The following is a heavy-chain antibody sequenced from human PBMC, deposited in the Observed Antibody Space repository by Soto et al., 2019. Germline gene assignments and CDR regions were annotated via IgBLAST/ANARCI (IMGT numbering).Heavy chain of an antibody. Sequence: SETLSLTCTVSGGSISSSSYYWGWIRQPPGKGLEWIGSIYYSGSTYYNPSLKGRVTISVDTSKNQFSLKLSSVTAADTAVYYCATHYDILTGYRYYFDYWGQRTPVTVSS. V-gene: IGHV4-39*01. CDR2: IYYSGST. CDR3: ATHYDILTGYRYYFDY. CDR1: GGSISSSSYY. D-gene: IGHD3-9*01. J-gene: IGHJ4*02.